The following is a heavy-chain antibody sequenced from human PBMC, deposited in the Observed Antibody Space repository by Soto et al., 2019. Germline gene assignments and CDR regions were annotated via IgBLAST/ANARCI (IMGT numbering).Heavy chain of an antibody. Sequence: QVQLVQSGAEVKKPGASVKVSCKASGYTFTSYGISWVRQAPGQGLEWMGWISAYNGNTNYAQKLQGRVTMTTDKSTSTAYMELRSLSSDDTAVYYCARGCSGGSCSRRNWFDPWGQGTLVTVSS. V-gene: IGHV1-18*01. CDR1: GYTFTSYG. D-gene: IGHD2-15*01. CDR3: ARGCSGGSCSRRNWFDP. J-gene: IGHJ5*02. CDR2: ISAYNGNT.